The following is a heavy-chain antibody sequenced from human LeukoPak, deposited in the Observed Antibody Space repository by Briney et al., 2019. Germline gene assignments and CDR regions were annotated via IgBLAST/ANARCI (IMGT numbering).Heavy chain of an antibody. V-gene: IGHV3-33*06. CDR2: IWYDGSNK. CDR1: GFTFSSYG. J-gene: IGHJ4*02. CDR3: AKDRSDYDSSGYETYYFDY. Sequence: GGSLRLSCAASGFTFSSYGMHWVRQAPGKGLEWVAVIWYDGSNKYYADSVKGRFTISRDNSKNTLYLQMNSLSAEDTAVYYCAKDRSDYDSSGYETYYFDYWGQGTLVTVSS. D-gene: IGHD3-22*01.